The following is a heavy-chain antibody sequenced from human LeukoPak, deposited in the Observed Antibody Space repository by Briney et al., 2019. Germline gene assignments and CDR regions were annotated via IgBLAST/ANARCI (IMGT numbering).Heavy chain of an antibody. CDR1: GGSISSYD. CDR3: ARANHGYYDSSARTAPFDY. J-gene: IGHJ4*02. Sequence: SETLSLTCTVSGGSISSYDWSWIRQPAGKGLEWIGRIYTSGSPNYNPSLKSRVTMSVDTSKNQFSLKLSSVTAADTAVYYCARANHGYYDSSARTAPFDYWGQGTLVTVSS. D-gene: IGHD3-22*01. V-gene: IGHV4-4*07. CDR2: IYTSGSP.